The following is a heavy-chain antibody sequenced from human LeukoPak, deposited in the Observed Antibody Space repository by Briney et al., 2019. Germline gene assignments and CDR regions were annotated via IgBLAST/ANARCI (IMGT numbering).Heavy chain of an antibody. CDR1: GFTFSSYW. D-gene: IGHD6-13*01. CDR3: ARVRSSSWYSYEYFQH. CDR2: IKQDGSKK. V-gene: IGHV3-7*01. Sequence: GGSLRLSCAASGFTFSSYWMSWVRQAPGKGLEWVANIKQDGSKKYYVDSVKGRFTISRDNAKNSLYLQMNSLRAEDTAVYYCARVRSSSWYSYEYFQHWGQGTLVTVSS. J-gene: IGHJ1*01.